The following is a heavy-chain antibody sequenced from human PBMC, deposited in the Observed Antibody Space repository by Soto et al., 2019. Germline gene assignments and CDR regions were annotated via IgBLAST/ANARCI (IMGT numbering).Heavy chain of an antibody. J-gene: IGHJ6*02. CDR1: GFSLSNARMG. V-gene: IGHV2-26*01. CDR2: IFSNDEK. Sequence: QVTLKESGPVLVKPTETLTLTCTVSGFSLSNARMGVSWIRQPPGKALEWLAHIFSNDEKSYSTSLKSRLTISKATSKSQVVLTMTNMDPVDTATYYCARILAEYYDILTGYYSPYYYYGMDVWGQGTTVTVSS. CDR3: ARILAEYYDILTGYYSPYYYYGMDV. D-gene: IGHD3-9*01.